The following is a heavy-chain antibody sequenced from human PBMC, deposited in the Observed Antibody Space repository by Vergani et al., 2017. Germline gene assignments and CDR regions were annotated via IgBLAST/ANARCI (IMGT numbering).Heavy chain of an antibody. CDR3: ARGKGGIAVAETYYYYGMDV. V-gene: IGHV1-69*01. Sequence: QVQLVQSGAEVKKPGSSVKVSCKASGGTFSSYAISWVRQAPGQGLEWMGGIIPIFGTANYAQKFQGRVTITADESTSTAYMELSSLRSEDTAVYYCARGKGGIAVAETYYYYGMDVWGQGTTVTVSS. D-gene: IGHD6-19*01. CDR2: IIPIFGTA. CDR1: GGTFSSYA. J-gene: IGHJ6*02.